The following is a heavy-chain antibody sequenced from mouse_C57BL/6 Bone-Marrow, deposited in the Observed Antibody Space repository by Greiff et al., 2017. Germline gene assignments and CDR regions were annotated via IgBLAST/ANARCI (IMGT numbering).Heavy chain of an antibody. D-gene: IGHD1-1*01. V-gene: IGHV1-81*01. CDR1: GYTFTSYG. CDR2: IYPRSGNT. CDR3: ARRGYYYGEDY. Sequence: VQLQESGAELARPGASVKLSCKASGYTFTSYGISWVKQRTGQGLEWIGEIYPRSGNTYYNEKFKGKATLTADKSSSTAYMELRSLTSEDSAVYFCARRGYYYGEDYWGQGTTLTVSA. J-gene: IGHJ2*01.